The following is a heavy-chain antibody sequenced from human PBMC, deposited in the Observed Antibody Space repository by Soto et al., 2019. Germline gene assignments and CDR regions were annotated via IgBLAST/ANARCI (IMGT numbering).Heavy chain of an antibody. J-gene: IGHJ3*02. D-gene: IGHD3-3*02. CDR1: GFTFSGHG. Sequence: GGTLRLSCSASGFTFSGHGIHWVRQAPGKGLEWVAVIWYDGSNKYYADSVKGRFTISRDNSKNTLYLQMNSLRAEDTAVYYCARERALAGDAFDIWGQGTMVTVS. CDR2: IWYDGSNK. V-gene: IGHV3-33*01. CDR3: ARERALAGDAFDI.